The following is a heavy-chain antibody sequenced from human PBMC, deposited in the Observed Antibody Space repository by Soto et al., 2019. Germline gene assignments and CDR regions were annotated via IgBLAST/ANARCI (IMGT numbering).Heavy chain of an antibody. V-gene: IGHV3-30*18. CDR2: ISYDGSNK. Sequence: PGGSLRLSCADAGFTFSSYGMHWVRQAPGKGLEWVAVISYDGSNKYYADSVKGRFTISRDNSKNTLYLQMNSLRAEDTAVYYCAKDVLRFLEWLAFYGMDVWGQGTTVTVSS. CDR3: AKDVLRFLEWLAFYGMDV. J-gene: IGHJ6*02. D-gene: IGHD3-3*01. CDR1: GFTFSSYG.